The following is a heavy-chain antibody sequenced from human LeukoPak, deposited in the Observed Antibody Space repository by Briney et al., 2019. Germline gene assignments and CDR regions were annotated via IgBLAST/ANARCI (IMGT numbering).Heavy chain of an antibody. J-gene: IGHJ4*02. CDR3: ARGPRYSYDSSILLFDY. CDR2: ISAYNGNT. Sequence: ASVKVSCKASGYTFSDYGVSWVRQAPGQGLEWMGRISAYNGNTNYLQKFQGRVTMTTDTSTATAYMELRSLRPSDTAVYFCARGPRYSYDSSILLFDYWGQGTLVTVSS. D-gene: IGHD3-22*01. CDR1: GYTFSDYG. V-gene: IGHV1-18*01.